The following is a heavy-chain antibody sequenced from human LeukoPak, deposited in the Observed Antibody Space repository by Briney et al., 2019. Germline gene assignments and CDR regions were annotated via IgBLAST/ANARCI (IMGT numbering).Heavy chain of an antibody. V-gene: IGHV3-30*03. J-gene: IGHJ4*02. Sequence: GGSVRLSCAASGFTFRSYGMQWVRGARGKGGEWVAVIAYDGSNKYYADYVKGRFTISRDNSKDTLYLQMNSLRAEATAVYFCATHPRYSGSFDYWRQGTLVTVSS. CDR2: IAYDGSNK. CDR1: GFTFRSYG. CDR3: ATHPRYSGSFDY. D-gene: IGHD1-26*01.